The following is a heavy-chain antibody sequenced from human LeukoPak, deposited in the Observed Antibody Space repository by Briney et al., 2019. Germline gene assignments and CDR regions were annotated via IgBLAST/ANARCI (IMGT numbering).Heavy chain of an antibody. V-gene: IGHV3-30*18. CDR3: AKGGYGIQLWWAFDI. Sequence: PGRSLRLSCAASGFTFSSYDMHWVRQAPGKGLEWVALISYDGSNKYYADSVKGRFTISRDSSKSTLYLQMNSLRPEDTAIYYCAKGGYGIQLWWAFDIWGQGTMVTVSS. J-gene: IGHJ3*02. D-gene: IGHD5-18*01. CDR2: ISYDGSNK. CDR1: GFTFSSYD.